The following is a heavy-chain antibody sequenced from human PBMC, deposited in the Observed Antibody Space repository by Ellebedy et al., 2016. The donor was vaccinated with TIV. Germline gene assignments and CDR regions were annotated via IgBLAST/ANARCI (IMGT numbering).Heavy chain of an antibody. V-gene: IGHV4-59*01. J-gene: IGHJ3*02. CDR1: GGSISSYY. CDR2: IYYSGST. CDR3: ARDNQDPHRLLDAFDI. Sequence: SETLSLXXTVSGGSISSYYWSWIRQPPGKGLEWIGYIYYSGSTNYNPSLKSRVTISVDTSKNQFSLKLSSVTAADTAVYYCARDNQDPHRLLDAFDIWGQGTMVTVSS. D-gene: IGHD5-12*01.